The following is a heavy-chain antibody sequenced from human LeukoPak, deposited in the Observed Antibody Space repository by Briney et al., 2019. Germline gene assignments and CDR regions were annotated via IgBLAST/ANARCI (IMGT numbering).Heavy chain of an antibody. J-gene: IGHJ3*02. CDR3: ARAIHGGYGFDAFDI. CDR2: ISTSSSYI. Sequence: GGSLRLSCAASGFTFRNYTMNWVRQAPGKGLEWVSSISTSSSYIYYADSVKGRFTISRDNAKNSLYLQMNSLRAEDTAVYYCARAIHGGYGFDAFDIWGQGTMVTVSS. CDR1: GFTFRNYT. V-gene: IGHV3-21*01. D-gene: IGHD5-12*01.